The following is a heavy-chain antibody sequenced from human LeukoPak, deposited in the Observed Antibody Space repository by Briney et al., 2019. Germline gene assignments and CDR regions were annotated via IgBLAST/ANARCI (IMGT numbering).Heavy chain of an antibody. V-gene: IGHV4-4*07. J-gene: IGHJ4*02. CDR2: IYTSGGT. CDR1: GGSISSYC. D-gene: IGHD3-22*01. Sequence: SETLSLTCTVSGGSISSYCWSWIRQPAGKGLEWIGRIYTSGGTNYNPSLKSRVTMSVDTSKNQFSLKLSSVTAADTAVYYCARGEYDSSGYYSLYWGQGTLVTVSS. CDR3: ARGEYDSSGYYSLY.